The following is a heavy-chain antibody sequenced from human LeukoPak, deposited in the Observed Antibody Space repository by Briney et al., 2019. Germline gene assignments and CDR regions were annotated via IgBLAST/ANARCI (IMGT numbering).Heavy chain of an antibody. Sequence: GGSLRLSCAASGFTFSSYWMHWVRQAPGEGLVWVSRINSDGSSTSYADSVKGRFTISRDNAKNTLYLQMNSLRAEDTAVYYCARGGDYYDSSGYYYAIYYYGMDVWGQGTTVTVSS. CDR3: ARGGDYYDSSGYYYAIYYYGMDV. D-gene: IGHD3-22*01. J-gene: IGHJ6*02. V-gene: IGHV3-74*01. CDR2: INSDGSST. CDR1: GFTFSSYW.